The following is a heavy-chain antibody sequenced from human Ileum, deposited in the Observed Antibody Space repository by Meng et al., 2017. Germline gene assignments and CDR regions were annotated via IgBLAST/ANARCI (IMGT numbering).Heavy chain of an antibody. CDR1: GFTFSSYA. CDR3: ARDLLRACDY. V-gene: IGHV3-30*10. CDR2: ISSDGANK. Sequence: QGRLVESGGGVVQPGTSLRLSCAASGFTFSSYAMYWVRQAPGKGLEWVAVISSDGANKYYTDSVKGRFTISRDNSKNTLSLQMNSLTAEDTAVYYCARDLLRACDYWGQGTLVTVSS. D-gene: IGHD1-26*01. J-gene: IGHJ4*02.